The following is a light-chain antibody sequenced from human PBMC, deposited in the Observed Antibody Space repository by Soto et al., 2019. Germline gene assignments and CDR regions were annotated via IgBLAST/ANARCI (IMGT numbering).Light chain of an antibody. Sequence: EIVLTQSPATLSLSPGEGATVSCRASQSVSSHLAWYQQKRGQAPRLLIYDASSRASGILARFSGRGSGTDFTLTISYLEPEDFAIYYCQQGGNWPLTFGQGTRLEIK. CDR3: QQGGNWPLT. CDR2: DAS. J-gene: IGKJ5*01. CDR1: QSVSSH. V-gene: IGKV3-11*01.